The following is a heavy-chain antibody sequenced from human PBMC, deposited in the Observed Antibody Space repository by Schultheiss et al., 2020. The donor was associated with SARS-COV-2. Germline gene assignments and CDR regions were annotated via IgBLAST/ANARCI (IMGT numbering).Heavy chain of an antibody. CDR1: GFTFHDYT. CDR2: LSGDGSTA. CDR3: ARANSSLRSAMDV. V-gene: IGHV3-74*01. Sequence: GESLKISCAASGFTFHDYTMHWVRQVPGKGLVWVSRLSGDGSTAAYADPVKGRFAISRDNAKNTLYLQMNSLRAEDTALYYCARANSSLRSAMDVWGQGTTVTVSS. D-gene: IGHD6-13*01. J-gene: IGHJ6*02.